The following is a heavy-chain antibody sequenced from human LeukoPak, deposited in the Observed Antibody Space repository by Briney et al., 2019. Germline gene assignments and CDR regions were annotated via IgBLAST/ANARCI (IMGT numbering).Heavy chain of an antibody. CDR1: GYTFTGYC. V-gene: IGHV1-2*02. CDR3: AIEDIVVVPAALDY. CDR2: INPNSGGT. J-gene: IGHJ4*02. D-gene: IGHD2-2*01. Sequence: ASVKVSCKASGYTFTGYCMHWVRQAPGQGLEWMGWINPNSGGTNYAQKFQGRVTMTRDTSISTAYMELSRLRSDDTAVYYCAIEDIVVVPAALDYWGQGTLVTVSS.